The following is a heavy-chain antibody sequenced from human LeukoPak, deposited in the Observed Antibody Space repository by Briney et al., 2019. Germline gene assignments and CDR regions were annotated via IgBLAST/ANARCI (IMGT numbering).Heavy chain of an antibody. V-gene: IGHV1-18*01. J-gene: IGHJ4*02. Sequence: ASVKVSCKASGYTFTNYGITWVRQAPGQGLEWMGWISAYNGNTNYAQKLQGRVTMTTDTSTSTAYMELRSLRSDDTAVYYCARVLKYYGPGSYYLAAGYWGQGTLVTVSS. CDR3: ARVLKYYGPGSYYLAAGY. D-gene: IGHD3-10*01. CDR2: ISAYNGNT. CDR1: GYTFTNYG.